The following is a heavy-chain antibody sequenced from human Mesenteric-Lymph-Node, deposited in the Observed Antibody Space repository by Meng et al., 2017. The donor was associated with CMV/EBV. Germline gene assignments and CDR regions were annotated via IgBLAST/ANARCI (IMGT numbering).Heavy chain of an antibody. V-gene: IGHV3-30*04. J-gene: IGHJ6*02. CDR2: ISYDGSKE. CDR3: ASYCSSISCYNYFPYGMDV. D-gene: IGHD2-2*02. Sequence: SCAASGFTFSGYAMHWVRQAPGKGLEWVAVISYDGSKEFYADSVKGRFTISRDNAKNTLYLQMNSLRAEDTAVYYCASYCSSISCYNYFPYGMDVWGQGTTVTVSS. CDR1: GFTFSGYA.